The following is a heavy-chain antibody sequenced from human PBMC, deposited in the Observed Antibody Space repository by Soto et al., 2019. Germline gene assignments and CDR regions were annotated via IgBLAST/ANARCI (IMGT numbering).Heavy chain of an antibody. J-gene: IGHJ6*02. CDR1: GFTFTSSA. Sequence: GASVKVSCKASGFTFTSSAVQWVRQARGQRLEWIGWIVVGSGNTGYAQKFQGRVTMTRNTSISTAYMELSSLRSEDTAVYYCASGVGTDYYYGMDVWGQGTKVTVSS. CDR2: IVVGSGNT. CDR3: ASGVGTDYYYGMDV. D-gene: IGHD1-26*01. V-gene: IGHV1-58*01.